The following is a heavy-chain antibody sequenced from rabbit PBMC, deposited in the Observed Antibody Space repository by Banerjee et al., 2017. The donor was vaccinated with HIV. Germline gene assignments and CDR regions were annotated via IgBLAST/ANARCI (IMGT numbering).Heavy chain of an antibody. CDR2: VDAGSSGST. Sequence: QEQLKETGGGLVQPGGSLTLSCKASGFTLSSYWICWVRQAPGKGLEWIACVDAGSSGSTYYASWAKGRFTISKTSSTTVTLQMTSLTAADTATYFCARDIVYYSDFNLWGPGTLVTVS. D-gene: IGHD1-1*01. J-gene: IGHJ4*01. CDR1: GFTLSSYW. CDR3: ARDIVYYSDFNL. V-gene: IGHV1S45*01.